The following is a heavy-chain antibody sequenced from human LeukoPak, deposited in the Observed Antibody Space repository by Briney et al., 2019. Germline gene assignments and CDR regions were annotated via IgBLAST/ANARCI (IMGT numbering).Heavy chain of an antibody. CDR2: ISYDGSNK. CDR3: AKERFLEWLYSYYFDY. CDR1: GFTFSSYG. Sequence: GGSLRLSCAASGFTFSSYGMHWVRQAPGKGLEWVAVISYDGSNKYYADSVKGRFTISRDNSKNTLYLQMNSLRAEDTAVHYCAKERFLEWLYSYYFDYWGQGTLVTVSS. J-gene: IGHJ4*02. V-gene: IGHV3-30*18. D-gene: IGHD3-3*01.